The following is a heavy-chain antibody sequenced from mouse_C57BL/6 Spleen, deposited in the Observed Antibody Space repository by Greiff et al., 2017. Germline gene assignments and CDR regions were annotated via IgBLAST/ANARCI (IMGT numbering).Heavy chain of an antibody. Sequence: EVKLQESGGGLVKPGGSLKLSCAASGFTFSSYAMSWVRQTPEKRLEWVATISDGGSYTYYPDNVKGRFTISRDNAKNNLYLQMSHLKSEDTAMYYCARDNDYEWGQGTLVTVSA. CDR1: GFTFSSYA. CDR3: ARDNDYE. CDR2: ISDGGSYT. V-gene: IGHV5-4*01. J-gene: IGHJ3*02. D-gene: IGHD2-4*01.